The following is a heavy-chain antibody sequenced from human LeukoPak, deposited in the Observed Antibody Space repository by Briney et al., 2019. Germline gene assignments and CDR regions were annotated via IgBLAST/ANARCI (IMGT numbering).Heavy chain of an antibody. CDR3: ARLVDTYGMDV. D-gene: IGHD5-18*01. CDR2: IYYSGST. CDR1: GGSISSSSYY. J-gene: IGHJ6*02. V-gene: IGHV4-39*01. Sequence: SETLSLTCTVSGGSISSSSYYWGWIRQPPGKGLEWIGSIYYSGSTYYNPSLKSRVTISVDTSKNQFSLKLGSVTAADTAVYYCARLVDTYGMDVWGQGTTVTVSS.